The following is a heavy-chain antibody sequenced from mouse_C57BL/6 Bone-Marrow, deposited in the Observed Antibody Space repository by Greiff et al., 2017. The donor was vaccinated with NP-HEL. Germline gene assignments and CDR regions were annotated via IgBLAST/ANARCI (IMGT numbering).Heavy chain of an antibody. J-gene: IGHJ4*01. CDR3: SRSYYSYYVYAMEC. V-gene: IGHV1-72*01. D-gene: IGHD2-12*01. CDR1: GYTFTSYW. CDR2: IDPDSGGT. Sequence: QVQLQQPGAELVKPGASVKLSCKASGYTFTSYWMHWVKQRPGRGLEWIGRIDPDSGGTKYNEKFKSKATLTGDKPSSTAYLQLSSLTSEDSAVYYYSRSYYSYYVYAMECWGQGTSVTVAS.